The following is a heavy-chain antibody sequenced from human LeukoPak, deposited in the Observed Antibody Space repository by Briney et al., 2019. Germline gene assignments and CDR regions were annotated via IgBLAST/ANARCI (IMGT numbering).Heavy chain of an antibody. CDR1: GGSITSYY. Sequence: ETLSLTCTVSGGSITSYYWSWIRQPPGKGLEWIAFGHYSGQTKDNPSHKSRASISVATSKNLCSLRLSSVTAADTAVYYCARHAIYSGGYSYWFDPWGLGTLVTVSS. CDR3: ARHAIYSGGYSYWFDP. V-gene: IGHV4-59*08. J-gene: IGHJ5*02. CDR2: GHYSGQT. D-gene: IGHD1-26*01.